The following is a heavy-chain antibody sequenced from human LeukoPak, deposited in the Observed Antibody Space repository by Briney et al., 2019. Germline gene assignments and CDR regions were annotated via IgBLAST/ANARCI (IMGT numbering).Heavy chain of an antibody. J-gene: IGHJ4*02. CDR2: ISYDGNNK. D-gene: IGHD4-17*01. CDR3: ARVSDYGDYPIFDY. CDR1: RFSFSNYA. Sequence: RSLRLSCAASRFSFSNYAMHWVRQAPGKGLERVTVISYDGNNKYYADSVKGRLSISRDNSENTLYLQMTSLRAEDTAVYYCARVSDYGDYPIFDYWGQGTLVTVSS. V-gene: IGHV3-30*04.